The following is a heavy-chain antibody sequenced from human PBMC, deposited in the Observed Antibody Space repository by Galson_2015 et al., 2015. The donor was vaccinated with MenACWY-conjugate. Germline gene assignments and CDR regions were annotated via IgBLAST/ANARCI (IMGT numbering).Heavy chain of an antibody. J-gene: IGHJ4*02. V-gene: IGHV3-30*02. CDR2: IRYDGSDK. CDR3: AKEGSTWSFDDY. D-gene: IGHD6-13*01. Sequence: SLRLSCAASGFTFSDYGMHWVRQAPGKGLEWVAFIRYDGSDKYYADSVKGRFTISRDYSKNTLFLQMNSLRPEDTAVYYCAKEGSTWSFDDYWGQGTLVTVSS. CDR1: GFTFSDYG.